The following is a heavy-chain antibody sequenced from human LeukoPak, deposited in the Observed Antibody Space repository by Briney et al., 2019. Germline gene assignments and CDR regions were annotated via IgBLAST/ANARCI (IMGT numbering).Heavy chain of an antibody. CDR2: ISGSGGST. Sequence: GGSLRLSCAASGFTFSSYAMSWVRQAPGKGLEWVSAISGSGGSTYYADSVKGRFTISRDNSKNTLYLQMNSLRAEDTAVYYCATHPNDSNWFDPWGQGTLVTVSS. D-gene: IGHD1-1*01. V-gene: IGHV3-23*01. CDR3: ATHPNDSNWFDP. CDR1: GFTFSSYA. J-gene: IGHJ5*02.